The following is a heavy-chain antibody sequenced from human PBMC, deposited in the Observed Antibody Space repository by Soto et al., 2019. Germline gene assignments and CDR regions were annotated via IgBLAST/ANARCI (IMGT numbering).Heavy chain of an antibody. CDR2: ISSSSSTI. CDR3: ARSTPPYYYGSGRGANDY. CDR1: GFTFSSYS. J-gene: IGHJ4*02. D-gene: IGHD3-10*01. V-gene: IGHV3-48*01. Sequence: EVQLVESAGGLVQPGGSLRLSCAASGFTFSSYSMNWVRQAPGKGLEWVSYISSSSSTIYYADSVKGRFTISRDNAKNSLYLQMNSLRAEDTAVYYCARSTPPYYYGSGRGANDYWGQGTLVTVSS.